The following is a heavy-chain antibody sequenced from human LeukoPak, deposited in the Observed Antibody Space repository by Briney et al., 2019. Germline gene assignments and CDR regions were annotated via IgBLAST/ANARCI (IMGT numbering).Heavy chain of an antibody. Sequence: PGGSLRLSCAASGSTFSGSAMHWVRQASGKGLEWVGRIRSKANSYATAYAASVKGRFTISRDDSKNTAYLQMNSLKTEDTAVYYCTRLTYGGPGMDVWGQGTTVTVSS. CDR3: TRLTYGGPGMDV. CDR2: IRSKANSYAT. CDR1: GSTFSGSA. J-gene: IGHJ6*02. V-gene: IGHV3-73*01. D-gene: IGHD4-23*01.